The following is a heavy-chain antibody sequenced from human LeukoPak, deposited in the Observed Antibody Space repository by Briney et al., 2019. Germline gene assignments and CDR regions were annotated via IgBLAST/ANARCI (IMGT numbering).Heavy chain of an antibody. CDR2: VHYNGRT. J-gene: IGHJ4*02. CDR3: TRTGYTGGY. D-gene: IGHD5-18*01. Sequence: SETLSLTCTVSGGSVSGGNYYCSWIRQSPGKGLEWIGFVHYNGRTVYNPSLRSRVTMSVDTSKNQFSLNLSSVTAADTAMYYCTRTGYTGGYWGQGTLVTVSS. CDR1: GGSVSGGNYY. V-gene: IGHV4-61*01.